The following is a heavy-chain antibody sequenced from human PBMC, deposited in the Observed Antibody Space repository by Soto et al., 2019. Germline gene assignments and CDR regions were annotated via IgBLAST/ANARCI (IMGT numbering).Heavy chain of an antibody. Sequence: EVQLLESGGGLVQPGGSLRLSCAASGFTFSSYAMSWVRQAPGKGLEWVSAISGSGGSTYYADSVKGRFTISRDNSKNTLYLQMNSLRAEDTAVYYCAKGPYDYGDYGGSLDAFDNWGQGTMVTVSS. V-gene: IGHV3-23*01. CDR1: GFTFSSYA. CDR3: AKGPYDYGDYGGSLDAFDN. CDR2: ISGSGGST. J-gene: IGHJ3*02. D-gene: IGHD4-17*01.